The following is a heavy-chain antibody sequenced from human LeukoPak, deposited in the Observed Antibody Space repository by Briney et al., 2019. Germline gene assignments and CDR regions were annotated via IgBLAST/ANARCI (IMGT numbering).Heavy chain of an antibody. CDR2: IYYSGST. CDR1: GGSISSYY. J-gene: IGHJ4*02. CDR3: ARDRAHSGTLYYFDY. Sequence: SETLSLTCTVSGGSISSYYWSWIRQPPGKGLEWIGYIYYSGSTNYNPSLKSRVTMSVDTSKNQFSLKLSSVTAADTAVYYCARDRAHSGTLYYFDYWGQGTLVTVSS. V-gene: IGHV4-59*12. D-gene: IGHD1-26*01.